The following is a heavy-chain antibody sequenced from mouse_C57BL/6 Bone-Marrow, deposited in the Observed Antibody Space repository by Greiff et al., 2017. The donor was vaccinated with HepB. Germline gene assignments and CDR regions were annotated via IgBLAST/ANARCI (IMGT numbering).Heavy chain of an antibody. Sequence: VQLQQSGAELVKPGASVKMSCKASGYTFTSYWITWVKQRPGQGLEWIGDIYPGSGSTNYNEKFKSKATLTVDTSSSTAYMQLSSLTSEDSAVYDCARNGGYYVGGYWGQGTTLTVSS. CDR3: ARNGGYYVGGY. CDR2: IYPGSGST. D-gene: IGHD2-3*01. V-gene: IGHV1-55*01. J-gene: IGHJ2*01. CDR1: GYTFTSYW.